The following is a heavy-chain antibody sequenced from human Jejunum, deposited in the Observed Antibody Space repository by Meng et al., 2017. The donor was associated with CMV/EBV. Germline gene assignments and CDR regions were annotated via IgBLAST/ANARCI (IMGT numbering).Heavy chain of an antibody. V-gene: IGHV3-7*01. CDR2: IKQDGSEK. Sequence: SCAASGFSLSSYWMGWVRQAPGRGLEWVANIKQDGSEKYYVDSVKGRFTISRDNAKNSLYLQMNSLRAEDTAVYYCARDPFTGMDVWGQGTTVTVSS. J-gene: IGHJ6*02. D-gene: IGHD3-16*01. CDR3: ARDPFTGMDV. CDR1: GFSLSSYW.